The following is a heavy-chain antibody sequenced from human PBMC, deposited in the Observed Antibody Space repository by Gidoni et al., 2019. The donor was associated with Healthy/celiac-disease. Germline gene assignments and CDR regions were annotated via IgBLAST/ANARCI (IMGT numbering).Heavy chain of an antibody. Sequence: QVQLVQSGAEVKKPGSSVKVSCKASGGTFSSYAISWVRQAPGQGLEWMGRIIPILGIANYAQKFQGRVTITADKSTSTAYMELSSLRSEDTAVYYCAVPHDYGDHNPVDYWGQGTLVTVSS. D-gene: IGHD4-17*01. V-gene: IGHV1-69*09. J-gene: IGHJ4*02. CDR3: AVPHDYGDHNPVDY. CDR2: IIPILGIA. CDR1: GGTFSSYA.